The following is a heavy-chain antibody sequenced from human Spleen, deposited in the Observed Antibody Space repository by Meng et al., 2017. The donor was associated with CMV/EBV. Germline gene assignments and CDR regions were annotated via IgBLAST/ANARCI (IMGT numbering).Heavy chain of an antibody. D-gene: IGHD4-23*01. CDR3: ARGGGEY. V-gene: IGHV3-21*06. CDR1: GFTFSAYS. J-gene: IGHJ4*02. Sequence: GESLKISCAASGFTFSAYSINWVRQAPGKGLEWVSSISSSSSYIYYADSVKGRFTISRDNAKNSLYLQMNGLRAEDTAVYYCARGGGEYWGQGTLVTVSS. CDR2: ISSSSSYI.